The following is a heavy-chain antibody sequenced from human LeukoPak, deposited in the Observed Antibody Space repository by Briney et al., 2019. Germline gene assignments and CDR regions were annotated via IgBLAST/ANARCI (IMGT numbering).Heavy chain of an antibody. CDR2: ISSNGGST. Sequence: PGRSLRLSCSASGFTFSRYAMHWVRQAPGKGLEYVSAISSNGGSTYYADSVKGRFTISRDNSKNTLYLQMSSLRAEDTAVYYCVKDGSGSYYTYYFDYWGQGTLVTVSS. CDR1: GFTFSRYA. CDR3: VKDGSGSYYTYYFDY. J-gene: IGHJ4*02. D-gene: IGHD3-10*01. V-gene: IGHV3-64D*06.